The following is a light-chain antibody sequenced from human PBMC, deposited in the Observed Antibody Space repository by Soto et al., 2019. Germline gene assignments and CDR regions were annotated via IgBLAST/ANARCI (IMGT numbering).Light chain of an antibody. CDR3: AAWDGSLNAYV. CDR2: GNN. V-gene: IGLV1-44*01. CDR1: SSNIGSDS. J-gene: IGLJ1*01. Sequence: QSVLTQPPSASGTPGQRVTISCSGSSSNIGSDSVNWFQHLPGTTPKLLIYGNNQRPSGVPDRFSGSKSGTSVSLVISGLQSEDEADYYCAAWDGSLNAYVFGTGTKVTVL.